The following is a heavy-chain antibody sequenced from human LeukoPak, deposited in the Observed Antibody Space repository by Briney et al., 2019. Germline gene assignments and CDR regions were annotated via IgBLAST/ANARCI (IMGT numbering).Heavy chain of an antibody. CDR1: GGSISSGSYY. CDR3: ARGKVVPAAPYNYSYYGMDV. CDR2: IYTSGST. V-gene: IGHV4-61*02. Sequence: SQTLSLTCTVSGGSISSGSYYWSWIRQPAGKGLEWIGRIYTSGSTNYNPSLKSRVTISVDTSKNQFSLKLSSVTAADTALYYCARGKVVPAAPYNYSYYGMDVWGQGTTVTVSS. D-gene: IGHD2-2*01. J-gene: IGHJ6*02.